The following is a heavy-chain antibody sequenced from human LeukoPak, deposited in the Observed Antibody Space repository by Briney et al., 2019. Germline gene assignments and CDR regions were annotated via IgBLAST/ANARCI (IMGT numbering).Heavy chain of an antibody. CDR3: ARGGYSYGYSFDY. CDR2: IIPIFGTA. D-gene: IGHD5-18*01. J-gene: IGHJ4*02. V-gene: IGHV1-69*05. CDR1: GGTFSSYA. Sequence: SVKVSCKASGGTFSSYAISWVRQAPGQGLEWMGRIIPIFGTANYAQKFQGRVTITTDESTSTAYMELGSLRSEDTAVYYCARGGYSYGYSFDYWGQGTLVTVSP.